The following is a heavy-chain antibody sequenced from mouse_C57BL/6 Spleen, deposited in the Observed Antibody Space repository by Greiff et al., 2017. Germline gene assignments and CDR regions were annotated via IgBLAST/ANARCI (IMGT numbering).Heavy chain of an antibody. D-gene: IGHD1-1*01. V-gene: IGHV5-9*01. Sequence: EVKVVESGGGLVKPGGSLKLSCAASGFTFSSYTMSWVRQTPEKRLEWVATISGGGGNTYYPDSVKGRFTISRDNAKNTLYLQMSSLRSEDTALYYCARRDTTVVANWYFDVWGTGTTVTVSS. CDR1: GFTFSSYT. J-gene: IGHJ1*03. CDR3: ARRDTTVVANWYFDV. CDR2: ISGGGGNT.